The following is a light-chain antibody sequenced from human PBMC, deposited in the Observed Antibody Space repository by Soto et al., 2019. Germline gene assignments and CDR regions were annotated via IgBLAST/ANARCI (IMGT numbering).Light chain of an antibody. CDR2: AAS. CDR1: QGVSNC. Sequence: DIQMTQSPASLSASVGDRVTITCRASQGVSNCLAWYHQKPGKVPKLLIYAASTLQSGVPSRFSGSGSGTDFTLTISSLQPEDFASYYCQKYNSAPWTFGEGTKVEIK. V-gene: IGKV1-27*01. J-gene: IGKJ1*01. CDR3: QKYNSAPWT.